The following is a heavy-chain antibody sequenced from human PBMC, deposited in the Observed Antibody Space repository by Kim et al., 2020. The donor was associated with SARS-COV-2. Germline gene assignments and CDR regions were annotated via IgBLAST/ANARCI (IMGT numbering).Heavy chain of an antibody. CDR3: ARVRGSLYYGSGSPLDY. Sequence: TLSLTCTVSGGSISSGGYYWSWIRQHPGKGLEWIGYIYYSGSTYYNPSLKSRVTISVDTSKNQFSLKLSSVTAADTAVYYCARVRGSLYYGSGSPLDYWGQGTLVTVSS. D-gene: IGHD3-10*01. J-gene: IGHJ4*02. CDR2: IYYSGST. V-gene: IGHV4-31*03. CDR1: GGSISSGGYY.